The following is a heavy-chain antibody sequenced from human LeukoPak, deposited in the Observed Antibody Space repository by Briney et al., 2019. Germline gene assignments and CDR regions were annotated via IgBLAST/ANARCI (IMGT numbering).Heavy chain of an antibody. Sequence: GSSVKVSCKASGGTFSSYAISWVRQAPGQGLEWMGGIIPIFGTANYAQKFQGRVTITADESTSTAYMELSSLRSEDTAVYYCTIFGVDNYYMDVWGKGTTVTVSS. D-gene: IGHD3-3*01. CDR3: TIFGVDNYYMDV. J-gene: IGHJ6*03. V-gene: IGHV1-69*01. CDR2: IIPIFGTA. CDR1: GGTFSSYA.